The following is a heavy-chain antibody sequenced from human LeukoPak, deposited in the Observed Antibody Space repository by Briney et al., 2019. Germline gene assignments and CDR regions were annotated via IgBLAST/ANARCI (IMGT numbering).Heavy chain of an antibody. J-gene: IGHJ4*02. CDR1: GGSISSSSYY. D-gene: IGHD3-3*01. CDR3: ARDRVRFLEWFV. V-gene: IGHV4-39*02. Sequence: SETLSLTCTVSGGSISSSSYYWGWICQPPGKGLEWIGSIYYSGSTDYNPSLKSRVTISVDTSKNQFSLKLSSVTAAGTAVYYCARDRVRFLEWFVWGQGTLVTVSS. CDR2: IYYSGST.